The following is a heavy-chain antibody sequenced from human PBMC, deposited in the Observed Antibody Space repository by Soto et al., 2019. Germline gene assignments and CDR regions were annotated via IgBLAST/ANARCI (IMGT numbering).Heavy chain of an antibody. J-gene: IGHJ4*02. Sequence: TGGSLRLSCAASGFTFSSYGMHWVRQAPGKGLEWVAVISYDGSNKYYADSVKGRFTISRDNSKNTLYLQMNSLRAEDTAVYYCAKGRLLGATRLYYFDYWGQGTLVTVSS. V-gene: IGHV3-30*18. CDR1: GFTFSSYG. CDR2: ISYDGSNK. D-gene: IGHD1-26*01. CDR3: AKGRLLGATRLYYFDY.